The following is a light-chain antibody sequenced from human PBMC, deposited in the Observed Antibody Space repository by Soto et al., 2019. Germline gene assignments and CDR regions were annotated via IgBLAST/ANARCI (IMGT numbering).Light chain of an antibody. V-gene: IGKV3-20*01. J-gene: IGKJ1*01. CDR3: QQYGSSPRT. CDR1: QSVRSN. CDR2: GAS. Sequence: EIVMTQSPATLSVSPGERATLSYRASQSVRSNLAWYHQKPGQAPRLLIYGASTRATGIPDRFSGSGSGTDFTLTISRLEPEDFAVYYCQQYGSSPRTFGQGTKVDIK.